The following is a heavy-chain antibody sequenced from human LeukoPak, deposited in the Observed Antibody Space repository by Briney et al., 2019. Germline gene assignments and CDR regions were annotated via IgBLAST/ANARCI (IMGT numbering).Heavy chain of an antibody. J-gene: IGHJ4*02. CDR1: GYTFTSYG. D-gene: IGHD3-3*01. Sequence: ASVKVSCKASGYTFTSYGISWVRQAPGQGLEWMGWISAYNGNTNYAQKLQGRVTMTTDTSTSTAYMELRSLRSDDTAVYYCAGDRPYDFWSGYLEYYFDYWGQGTLVTVSS. CDR2: ISAYNGNT. CDR3: AGDRPYDFWSGYLEYYFDY. V-gene: IGHV1-18*01.